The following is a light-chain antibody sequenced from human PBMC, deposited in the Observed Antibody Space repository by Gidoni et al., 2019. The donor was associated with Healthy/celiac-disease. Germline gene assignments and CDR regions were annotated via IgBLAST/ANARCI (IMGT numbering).Light chain of an antibody. CDR2: DAT. Sequence: EIVLMQSPATLYVSPGERATLSCRASQSLSGHLAWFQQKLGQAPRLLIYDATTRATGTPARFSGSLSGTEYTLAITALQSEDFAIYFCQQYHGWPPWTFXQXTKVXVK. CDR1: QSLSGH. V-gene: IGKV3-15*01. CDR3: QQYHGWPPWT. J-gene: IGKJ1*01.